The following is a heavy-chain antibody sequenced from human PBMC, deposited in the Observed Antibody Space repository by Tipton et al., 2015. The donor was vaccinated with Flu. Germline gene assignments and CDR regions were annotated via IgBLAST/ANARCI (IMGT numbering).Heavy chain of an antibody. CDR3: ARAVGSSSSC. D-gene: IGHD6-6*01. CDR2: IKQDGNEK. V-gene: IGHV3-7*01. CDR1: GITFSSYA. Sequence: SLRLSCTASGITFSSYAMSWVRQAPGKGLEWVANIKQDGNEKYYVDSVKGRFTISRDNAKNSLYLQMNSLRPEDTAVYYCARAVGSSSSCWGQGTLVTVSS. J-gene: IGHJ4*02.